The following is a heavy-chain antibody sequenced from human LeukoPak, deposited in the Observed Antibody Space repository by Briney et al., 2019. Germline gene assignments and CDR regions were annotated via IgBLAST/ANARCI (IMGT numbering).Heavy chain of an antibody. V-gene: IGHV1-2*02. CDR3: AKAVAAYYYYMDV. CDR2: INPNSGGT. D-gene: IGHD6-19*01. CDR1: GYTFTGYY. Sequence: ASVKVSCKASGYTFTGYYMHWVRQAPGQGLEWMGWINPNSGGTNYAQKFQGRLTMTRDTSISTAYMELSRLRSDDTAVYYCAKAVAAYYYYMDVWGKGTTVTVSS. J-gene: IGHJ6*03.